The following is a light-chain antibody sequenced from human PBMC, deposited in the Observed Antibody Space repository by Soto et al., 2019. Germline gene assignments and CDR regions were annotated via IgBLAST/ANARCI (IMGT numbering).Light chain of an antibody. CDR1: SSNIGAGYD. Sequence: QSVRTQPPSVSAAPGQTVTISCTGSSSNIGAGYDVHWYQQLPGTAPKLLIYANSNRPSGVPDRFSGSKSGTSASLAITGLQAEDEADYYCQSYDNSLSGYVFGPGTKVTVL. CDR3: QSYDNSLSGYV. CDR2: ANS. V-gene: IGLV1-40*01. J-gene: IGLJ1*01.